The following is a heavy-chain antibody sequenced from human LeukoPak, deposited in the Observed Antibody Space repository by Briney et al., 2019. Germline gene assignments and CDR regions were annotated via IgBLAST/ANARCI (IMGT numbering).Heavy chain of an antibody. CDR3: AREILAPGKTHDY. CDR1: GFTFDDYA. Sequence: GRSLRLSCAASGFTFDDYAMHWVRQAPGKGLEWVSGISWNSGSIAYADSVKGRFTISRDNAKNSLYLQMNSLRAEDTAVYYCAREILAPGKTHDYWGQGTLVTVSS. J-gene: IGHJ4*02. CDR2: ISWNSGSI. V-gene: IGHV3-9*01.